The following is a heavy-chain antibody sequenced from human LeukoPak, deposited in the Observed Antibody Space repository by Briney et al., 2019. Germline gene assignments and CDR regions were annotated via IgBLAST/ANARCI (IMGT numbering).Heavy chain of an antibody. CDR1: GGSIRSSSYF. D-gene: IGHD6-19*01. J-gene: IGHJ3*02. CDR2: IYYSGST. V-gene: IGHV4-39*07. Sequence: SETLSLTCSVSGGSIRSSSYFWGWIRQPPGKGLEWIGSIYYSGSTYYNPSLKSRVTISVDTSKNQFSLKLSSVTAADTAVYYCARPREQWLGNDAFDMWGQGTMVTVSS. CDR3: ARPREQWLGNDAFDM.